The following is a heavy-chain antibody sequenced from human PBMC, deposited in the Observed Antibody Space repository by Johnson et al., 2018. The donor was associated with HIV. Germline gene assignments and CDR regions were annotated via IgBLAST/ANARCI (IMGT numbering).Heavy chain of an antibody. CDR3: AKVGYSYGLAQLGAFDI. Sequence: VKLVESGGGVVQPGRSLRLSCAASGFTFSSYAMHWVRQAPGKGLEWVAVISYDGSNKYYADSVKGRFTISRDNAKNSLYMQMNSLRAEDTALYYCAKVGYSYGLAQLGAFDIWGQGTMVTVSS. J-gene: IGHJ3*02. CDR2: ISYDGSNK. CDR1: GFTFSSYA. D-gene: IGHD5-18*01. V-gene: IGHV3-30*04.